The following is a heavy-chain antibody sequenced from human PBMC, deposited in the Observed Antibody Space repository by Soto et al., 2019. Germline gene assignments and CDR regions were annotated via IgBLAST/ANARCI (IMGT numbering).Heavy chain of an antibody. CDR3: ARWQYAYFDH. J-gene: IGHJ4*02. V-gene: IGHV5-51*01. Sequence: PGESLKISCKVSGYKFTSYWIGWVRQMPGKGLEWMGIIYPGDSDTRYSPSFRGQATISADKSISTAYLQWSSLKGSDTAMYYCARWQYAYFDHWGQGTVVTVSS. CDR2: IYPGDSDT. D-gene: IGHD2-2*01. CDR1: GYKFTSYW.